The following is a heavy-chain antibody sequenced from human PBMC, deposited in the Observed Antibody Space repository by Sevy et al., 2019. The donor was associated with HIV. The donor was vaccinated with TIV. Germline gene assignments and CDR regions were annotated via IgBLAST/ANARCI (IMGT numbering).Heavy chain of an antibody. CDR3: AIDPRDGGDY. CDR2: ISTGSTTI. V-gene: IGHV3-48*02. Sequence: GGSLRLSCAASGFIFSSYSMNWVRQAPGKGLEWISYISTGSTTIYYADSVKGRFTVSRDNARSSLFLQMNSLRDEDTAVYYCAIDPRDGGDYWGRGTLVTVSS. D-gene: IGHD3-16*01. J-gene: IGHJ4*02. CDR1: GFIFSSYS.